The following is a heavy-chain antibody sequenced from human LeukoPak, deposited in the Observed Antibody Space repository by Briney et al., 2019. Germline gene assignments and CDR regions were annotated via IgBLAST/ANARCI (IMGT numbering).Heavy chain of an antibody. Sequence: GGSLRLSCAASGFTFSSYAMHWVRQAPGKGLEWVAVISYDGSNKYYADSVKGRFTISRDNSKNTLYLQMNSLRAEDTAVYYCARDLYSSSWYSIWFDPWGQGTLVTVSS. D-gene: IGHD6-13*01. CDR2: ISYDGSNK. J-gene: IGHJ5*02. V-gene: IGHV3-30*04. CDR1: GFTFSSYA. CDR3: ARDLYSSSWYSIWFDP.